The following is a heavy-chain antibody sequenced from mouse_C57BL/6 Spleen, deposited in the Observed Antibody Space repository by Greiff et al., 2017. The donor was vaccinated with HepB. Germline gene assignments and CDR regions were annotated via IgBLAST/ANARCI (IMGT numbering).Heavy chain of an antibody. CDR3: ARGAVYDGFSWFAY. Sequence: VQLQQPGAELVMPGASVKLSCKASGYTFTSYWMHWVKQRPGQGLEWIGEIDPSDSYTNYNQKFKGKSTLTVDKSSSTAYMQLSSLTSEDSAVYYCARGAVYDGFSWFAYWGQGTLVTVSA. CDR2: IDPSDSYT. CDR1: GYTFTSYW. V-gene: IGHV1-69*01. D-gene: IGHD2-3*01. J-gene: IGHJ3*01.